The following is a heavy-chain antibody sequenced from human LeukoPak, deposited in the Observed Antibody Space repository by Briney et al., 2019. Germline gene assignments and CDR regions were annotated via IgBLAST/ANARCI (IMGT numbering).Heavy chain of an antibody. CDR1: GGSFSGYY. D-gene: IGHD6-19*01. CDR3: ARGVGQWLVRQGRTYNWFDP. J-gene: IGHJ5*02. V-gene: IGHV4-34*01. Sequence: PSETLSPTCAVYGGSFSGYYWSWIRQPPGKGLEWIGEINHSGSTNYNPSLKSRVTISVDTSKNQFSLKLSSVTAADTAVYYCARGVGQWLVRQGRTYNWFDPWGQGTLVTVSS. CDR2: INHSGST.